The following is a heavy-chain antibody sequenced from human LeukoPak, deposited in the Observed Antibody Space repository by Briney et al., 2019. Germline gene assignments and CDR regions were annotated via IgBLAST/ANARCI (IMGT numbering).Heavy chain of an antibody. CDR1: GGSISSSSYY. CDR3: ARGLIRRSGSYYRWFDP. CDR2: IYYSGST. Sequence: PSETLSLTRTVSGGSISSSSYYWGWIRQPPGKGLEWIGSIYYSGSTYYNPSLKSRVTISVDTSKNQFSLKLSSVTAADTAVYYCARGLIRRSGSYYRWFDPWGQGTLVTVSS. V-gene: IGHV4-39*07. D-gene: IGHD1-26*01. J-gene: IGHJ5*02.